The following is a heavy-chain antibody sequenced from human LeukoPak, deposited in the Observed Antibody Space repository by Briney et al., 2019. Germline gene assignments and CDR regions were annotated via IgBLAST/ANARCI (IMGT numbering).Heavy chain of an antibody. V-gene: IGHV3-11*01. J-gene: IGHJ3*01. CDR1: GFTFTDYY. CDR3: ASLHGSGSYYSVVPFDV. Sequence: GGSLRLSCAASGFTFTDYYMSWVRQAPGKGLEWLSYISRTGSTISYADSVKGRFTISRDNAKNSVYLQMDSLRADDTAVYYCASLHGSGSYYSVVPFDVWGQGTVVTVSS. D-gene: IGHD3-10*01. CDR2: ISRTGSTI.